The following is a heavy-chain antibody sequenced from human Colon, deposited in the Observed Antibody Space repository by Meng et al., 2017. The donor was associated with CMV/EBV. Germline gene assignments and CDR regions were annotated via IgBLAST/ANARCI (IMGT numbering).Heavy chain of an antibody. CDR1: GYTFTSYG. V-gene: IGHV1-69*05. CDR2: IIPIFGTA. Sequence: SVKVSCKASGYTFTSYGISWVRQAPGQGLEWMGGIIPIFGTANYAQKFQGRVTITTDESTSTAYMELSSLRSEDTAVYYCAREGSDGMDVWGQGTTVTVSS. CDR3: AREGSDGMDV. J-gene: IGHJ6*02.